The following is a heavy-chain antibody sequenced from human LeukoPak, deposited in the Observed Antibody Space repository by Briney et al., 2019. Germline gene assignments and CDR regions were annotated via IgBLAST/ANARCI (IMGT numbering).Heavy chain of an antibody. CDR1: GGSISSYY. CDR2: IYYSGST. CDR3: ARGLPNYDILTGYYHYFDS. D-gene: IGHD3-9*01. V-gene: IGHV4-39*07. J-gene: IGHJ4*02. Sequence: SETLSLTCTVSGGSISSYYWGWIRQPPGKGLEWIGSIYYSGSTYYNPSLKSRVPISVDTSKNQFSLKLSSVTAADTAVYYCARGLPNYDILTGYYHYFDSWGQGTLVTVSS.